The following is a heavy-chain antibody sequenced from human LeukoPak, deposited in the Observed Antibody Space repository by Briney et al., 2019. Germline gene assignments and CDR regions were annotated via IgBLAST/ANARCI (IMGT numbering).Heavy chain of an antibody. Sequence: ASVKVSCKASGYTFTSYGISWVRQAPGQGVEWMGWISAYNGNTNYAQKLQGRVTMTTDTSTSTAYMELRSLRSDDTAVYYCARDIGGRYWGEYFDYWGQGTLVTVSS. D-gene: IGHD1-26*01. CDR3: ARDIGGRYWGEYFDY. V-gene: IGHV1-18*01. J-gene: IGHJ4*02. CDR1: GYTFTSYG. CDR2: ISAYNGNT.